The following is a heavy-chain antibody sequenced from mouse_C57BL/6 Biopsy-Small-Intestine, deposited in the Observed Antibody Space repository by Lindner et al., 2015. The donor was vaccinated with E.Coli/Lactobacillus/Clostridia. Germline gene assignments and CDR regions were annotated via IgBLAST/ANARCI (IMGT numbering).Heavy chain of an antibody. Sequence: VQLQESGGGLVKPGGSLKLSCAASGFTFSSYAMPWVRQTPEKRLEWVAAINSDGGSTYYPDTMERRFIISRDNTKKTLYLQMSSLRSEDTALYYCARAPYYYGSSYDYFDYWGQGTTLTVSS. V-gene: IGHV5-12-1*01. J-gene: IGHJ2*01. CDR2: INSDGGST. D-gene: IGHD1-1*01. CDR1: GFTFSSYA. CDR3: ARAPYYYGSSYDYFDY.